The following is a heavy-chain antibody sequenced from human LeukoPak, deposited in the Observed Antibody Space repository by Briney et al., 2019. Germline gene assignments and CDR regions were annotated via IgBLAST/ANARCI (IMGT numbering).Heavy chain of an antibody. CDR2: ISGTSSYI. CDR1: GFTFSSYG. Sequence: GGSLRLSCAASGFTFSSYGMSWVRQAPGKGLEWVSSISGTSSYIYYADSVKGRFTISRDNAKNSVFLQMNSLRAEDTAVYYCARGTLLTPFDYWGQGTLVTVSS. D-gene: IGHD3-9*01. CDR3: ARGTLLTPFDY. V-gene: IGHV3-21*01. J-gene: IGHJ4*02.